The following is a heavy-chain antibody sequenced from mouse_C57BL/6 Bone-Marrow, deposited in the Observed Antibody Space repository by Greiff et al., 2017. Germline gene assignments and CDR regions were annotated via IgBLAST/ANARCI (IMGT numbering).Heavy chain of an antibody. V-gene: IGHV1-55*01. J-gene: IGHJ1*03. Sequence: QVQLQQPGAELVKPGASVKMSCKASGYTFTSYWITWVKQRPGHGLEWIGDIYPGRGSTNYNEKLQSRATLTVDTSSSTAYMQLSSLTSEDSAVYYCARGPPYWYFDGWGTGTTVTVSS. CDR3: ARGPPYWYFDG. CDR2: IYPGRGST. D-gene: IGHD6-1*01. CDR1: GYTFTSYW.